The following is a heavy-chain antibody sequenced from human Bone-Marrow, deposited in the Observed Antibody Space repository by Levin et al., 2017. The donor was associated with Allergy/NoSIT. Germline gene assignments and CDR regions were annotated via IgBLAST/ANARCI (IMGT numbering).Heavy chain of an antibody. CDR1: GGSISSANYY. CDR3: ARVGHVRESSGTSWYSFSYYYMDV. J-gene: IGHJ6*03. Sequence: SQTLSLTCTVSGGSISSANYYWSWIRQPAGERLEWIGRIYTSGSTNYNPSLKSRVTISLDTSKNQFSLKLTSVTAADTAVYYCARVGHVRESSGTSWYSFSYYYMDVWGKGTTVTVSS. D-gene: IGHD2-2*02. V-gene: IGHV4-61*02. CDR2: IYTSGST.